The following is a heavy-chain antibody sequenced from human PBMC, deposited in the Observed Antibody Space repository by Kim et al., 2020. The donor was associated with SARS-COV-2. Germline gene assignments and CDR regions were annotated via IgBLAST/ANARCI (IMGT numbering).Heavy chain of an antibody. D-gene: IGHD4-17*01. J-gene: IGHJ4*02. Sequence: SETLSLTCAVYGGSFSGYYWSWIRQPPGKGLEWIGEINHSGSTNYNPSLKSRVTISVDTSKNQFSLKLSSVTAADTAVYYCARGLTTVTTTALDYWGQGT. CDR2: INHSGST. CDR1: GGSFSGYY. CDR3: ARGLTTVTTTALDY. V-gene: IGHV4-34*01.